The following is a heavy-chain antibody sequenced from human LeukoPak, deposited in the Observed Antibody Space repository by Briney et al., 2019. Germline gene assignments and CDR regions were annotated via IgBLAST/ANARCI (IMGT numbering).Heavy chain of an antibody. CDR1: GYTFTSYG. CDR3: ARDSEDIVVVVAATLDY. J-gene: IGHJ4*02. D-gene: IGHD2-15*01. CDR2: ISAYNGNT. V-gene: IGHV1-18*01. Sequence: ASVKVSCKASGYTFTSYGISWVRQAPGQGLEWMGWISAYNGNTNYAQKLQGRVTMTTDTSTSTAYMELRSLRSDDTAVYYCARDSEDIVVVVAATLDYWGQGTLVTVSS.